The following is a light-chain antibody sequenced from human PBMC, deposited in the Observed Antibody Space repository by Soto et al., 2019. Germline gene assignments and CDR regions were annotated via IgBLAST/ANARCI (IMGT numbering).Light chain of an antibody. CDR3: QEHYSAPPVA. CDR2: SAS. V-gene: IGKV1-27*01. Sequence: DIQMTQSPSSLSASVGDRVTITCRASQGIDYSLAWYQQKPGKVPKLLIYSASTLQSGVPSRFSGSGSGTDFTLTITSLQPEDGATYYCQEHYSAPPVAFGPGTKVDV. CDR1: QGIDYS. J-gene: IGKJ3*01.